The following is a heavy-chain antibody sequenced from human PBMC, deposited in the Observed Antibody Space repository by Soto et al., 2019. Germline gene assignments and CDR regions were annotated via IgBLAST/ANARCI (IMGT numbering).Heavy chain of an antibody. V-gene: IGHV3-9*01. J-gene: IGHJ4*02. CDR2: ISWNSGSI. CDR1: GFTFDDYA. CDR3: AKEASMGSRWEGCLDY. Sequence: VQLVESGGGLVQPGRSLRLSCAASGFTFDDYAMHWVRQAPGKGLEWVSGISWNSGSIGYADSVKGRFTISRDNAKNSLYLQMHSLRAEDTALYYCAKEASMGSRWEGCLDYCGQGTLVTVSS. D-gene: IGHD6-13*01.